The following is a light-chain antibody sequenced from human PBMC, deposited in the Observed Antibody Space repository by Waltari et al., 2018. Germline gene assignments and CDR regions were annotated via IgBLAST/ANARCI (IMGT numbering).Light chain of an antibody. CDR1: QSVFYSSNNKDY. V-gene: IGKV4-1*01. CDR3: HQYYITPLT. Sequence: DIVMTQSPDSLAVSLGERATVHCTSSQSVFYSSNNKDYLAWYQQKPGQPPKLLIYWASTRVSRVPARFSGSGSGTDFTLTISSLQAEDVAVYYCHQYYITPLTFGGGTKVEIK. J-gene: IGKJ4*01. CDR2: WAS.